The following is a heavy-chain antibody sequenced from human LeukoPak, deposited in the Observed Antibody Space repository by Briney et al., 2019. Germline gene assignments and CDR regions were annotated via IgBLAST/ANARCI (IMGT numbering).Heavy chain of an antibody. V-gene: IGHV4-30-2*01. J-gene: IGHJ6*02. CDR1: GGSISSGGYS. D-gene: IGHD3-10*01. CDR3: ARVVVRGVPGGMDV. CDR2: IYHSGST. Sequence: SETLSLTCTVSGGSISSGGYSWSWIRQPPGKGLEWIGYIYHSGSTYYNPSLKSRVTISVDRSKNQFSLKLSSVTAADTAVYYCARVVVRGVPGGMDVWGQGTTVTVSS.